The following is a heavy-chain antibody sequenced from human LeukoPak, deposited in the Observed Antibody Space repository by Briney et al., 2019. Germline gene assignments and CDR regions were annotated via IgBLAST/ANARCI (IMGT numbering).Heavy chain of an antibody. CDR3: ATPHGYSYGLDY. J-gene: IGHJ4*02. Sequence: PSETLSLTCAVSGYSISSGYYWGWIRQPPGKGLEWIGSIYHSGSTYYNPSLKSRVTISVDTSRNQFSLKLSSVTAADTAVYYCATPHGYSYGLDYWGQGTLLTVSS. CDR1: GYSISSGYY. CDR2: IYHSGST. D-gene: IGHD5-18*01. V-gene: IGHV4-38-2*01.